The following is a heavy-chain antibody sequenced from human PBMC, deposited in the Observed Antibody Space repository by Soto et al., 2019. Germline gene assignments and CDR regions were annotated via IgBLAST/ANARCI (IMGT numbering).Heavy chain of an antibody. CDR1: GFTFSGYS. J-gene: IGHJ4*02. D-gene: IGHD6-13*01. CDR2: ISSSSNYI. V-gene: IGHV3-21*01. CDR3: ARGYGSSWVDY. Sequence: EVQLVESGGGLVKPGESLRLSCAASGFTFSGYSMDWVRQAPGKGLEWVSSISSSSNYIYYADSVKGRFTISRDNAKNSVYLHMNRLRTEDTAVYYCARGYGSSWVDYWGQGNLVTVSS.